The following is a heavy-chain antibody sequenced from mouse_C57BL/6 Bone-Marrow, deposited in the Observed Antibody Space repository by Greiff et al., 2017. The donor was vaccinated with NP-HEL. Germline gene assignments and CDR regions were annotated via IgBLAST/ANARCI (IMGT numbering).Heavy chain of an antibody. D-gene: IGHD2-3*01. Sequence: VQLQQPGAELVKPGASVKLSCKASGYTFTSYWMQWVKQRPGQGLEWIGEIDPSDSYTNYNQKFKGKATLTVDTSSSTAYMQLSSLTSEDSAVYYCARLDGRDYWGQGTTLTVSS. CDR3: ARLDGRDY. V-gene: IGHV1-50*01. CDR2: IDPSDSYT. CDR1: GYTFTSYW. J-gene: IGHJ2*01.